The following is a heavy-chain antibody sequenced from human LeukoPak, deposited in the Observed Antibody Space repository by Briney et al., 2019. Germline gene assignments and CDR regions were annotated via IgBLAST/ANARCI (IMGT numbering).Heavy chain of an antibody. Sequence: GGSLRLSCAASGFTFSDYYMSWIRQAPGKGLEWVSYISSSGSTIYYADSVKGRFTISRDNAKNSLYLQMNSLRAEDTAVYYCARYHCSSTSCYTGEYGMDVWDQGTTVTVSS. J-gene: IGHJ6*02. CDR2: ISSSGSTI. V-gene: IGHV3-11*01. CDR1: GFTFSDYY. CDR3: ARYHCSSTSCYTGEYGMDV. D-gene: IGHD2-2*02.